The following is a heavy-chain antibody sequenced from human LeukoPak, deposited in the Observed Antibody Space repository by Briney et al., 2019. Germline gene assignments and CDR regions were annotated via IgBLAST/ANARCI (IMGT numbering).Heavy chain of an antibody. CDR2: ISFDGSNK. V-gene: IGHV3-30-3*01. D-gene: IGHD6-19*01. CDR3: VRGIGLSSGGYEFDY. CDR1: GFTFSSYA. J-gene: IGHJ4*02. Sequence: GGSLTLSCAASGFTFSSYALHWVRQAPGKGLEWVSLISFDGSNKYYADSVKGRFTISRDNSKNTLHLQMNNLRPEDAALYYCVRGIGLSSGGYEFDYWGQGTLVTVSS.